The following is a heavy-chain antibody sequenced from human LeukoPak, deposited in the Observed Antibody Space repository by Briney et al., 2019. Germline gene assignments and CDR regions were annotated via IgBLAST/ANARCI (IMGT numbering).Heavy chain of an antibody. J-gene: IGHJ4*02. D-gene: IGHD2-21*01. CDR2: IKSKADSGTV. CDR3: TTKVIGLPDY. CDR1: GFTFSNAF. Sequence: GRSLRLSCAASGFTFSNAFMSWVRQAPGKGLEWIGRIKSKADSGTVDYAAPVKGRFTISRDDSKNTVDLQMNSLNIEDTGVYYCTTKVIGLPDYWGQGTLVTVSS. V-gene: IGHV3-15*01.